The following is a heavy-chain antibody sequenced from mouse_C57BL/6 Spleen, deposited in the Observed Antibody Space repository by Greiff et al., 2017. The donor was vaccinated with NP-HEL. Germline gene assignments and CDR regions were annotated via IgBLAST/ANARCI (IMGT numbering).Heavy chain of an antibody. J-gene: IGHJ4*01. CDR1: GYAFSSSW. Sequence: QVQLQQSGPELVKPGASVKISCKASGYAFSSSWMNWVKQRPGKGLEWIGRIYPGDGATNYNGKFKGKATLTADKSSSTAYMQLSSLTSEDSAVYFCARSRGSSYDYAMDYWGQGTSVTVSS. CDR3: ARSRGSSYDYAMDY. CDR2: IYPGDGAT. V-gene: IGHV1-82*01. D-gene: IGHD1-1*01.